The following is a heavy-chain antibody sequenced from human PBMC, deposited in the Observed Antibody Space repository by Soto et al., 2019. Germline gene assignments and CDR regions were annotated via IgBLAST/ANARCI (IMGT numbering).Heavy chain of an antibody. J-gene: IGHJ3*02. V-gene: IGHV1-18*01. CDR3: ARDLDVVVVADPPLDAFDI. CDR1: GYTFTSYG. Sequence: ASVKVSCKASGYTFTSYGISWVRQAPGQGLEWMGWISAYNGNTNYAQKLQGRVTMTTDTSTSTAYMELRSLRSDDTAVYYCARDLDVVVVADPPLDAFDIWGQGTMVTV. CDR2: ISAYNGNT. D-gene: IGHD2-15*01.